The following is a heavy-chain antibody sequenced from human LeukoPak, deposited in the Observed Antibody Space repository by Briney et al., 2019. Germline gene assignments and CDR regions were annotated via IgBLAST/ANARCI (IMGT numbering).Heavy chain of an antibody. J-gene: IGHJ5*02. V-gene: IGHV6-1*01. D-gene: IGHD4-17*01. CDR3: ARGHDSPDYGDYGVDWFAP. CDR2: TYYMSKWYN. CDR1: GDSVSSNNAV. Sequence: LSQTLSLTCAISGDSVSSNNAVWNWIRQSPSRGLEWLGRTYYMSKWYNDYAVSVKSRISINPDTSKNQFSLQLNSVTPEDTAVYYCARGHDSPDYGDYGVDWFAPWGQGTLVTVSS.